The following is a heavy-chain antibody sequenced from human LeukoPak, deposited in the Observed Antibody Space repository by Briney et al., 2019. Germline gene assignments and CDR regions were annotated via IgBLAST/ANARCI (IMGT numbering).Heavy chain of an antibody. CDR3: AKDIQYYDSSGYYAV. D-gene: IGHD3-22*01. Sequence: GGALRLSCADSGVTFADYTMDWVRHTQGEGVERVSGISWNSGSIGYADSVKGRFTISRDNAKNSLYLQMNSPRAEDTALYYCAKDIQYYDSSGYYAVWGQGTLLTVPS. CDR1: GVTFADYT. J-gene: IGHJ4*02. V-gene: IGHV3-9*01. CDR2: ISWNSGSI.